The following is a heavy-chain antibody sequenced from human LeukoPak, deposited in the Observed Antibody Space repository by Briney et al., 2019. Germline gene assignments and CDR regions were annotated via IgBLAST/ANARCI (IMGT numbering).Heavy chain of an antibody. Sequence: GGSLRLSCAASGFTFSSYEMNWVRQAPGKGLEWVSAISGSGGSTYYADSVKGRFTISRDNSKNTLYLQMNSLRAEGTAVYYCAKDEAAIDAFDIWGQGTMVTVSS. J-gene: IGHJ3*02. CDR1: GFTFSSYE. D-gene: IGHD6-13*01. CDR2: ISGSGGST. V-gene: IGHV3-23*01. CDR3: AKDEAAIDAFDI.